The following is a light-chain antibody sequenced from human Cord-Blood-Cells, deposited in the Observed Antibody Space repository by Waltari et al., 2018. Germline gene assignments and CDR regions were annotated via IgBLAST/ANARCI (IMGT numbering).Light chain of an antibody. CDR2: DAS. CDR1: QDISNY. CDR3: QQYDNLPPRT. J-gene: IGKJ4*01. V-gene: IGKV1-33*01. Sequence: DIQMTQSPSSLSASVGDRVTITCKASQDISNYLHWYQQKPGKAPKLLIYDASNLETGVPSRFSGSGSETDFTFTISSLQPEDIATYYCQQYDNLPPRTFGGGTKVEIK.